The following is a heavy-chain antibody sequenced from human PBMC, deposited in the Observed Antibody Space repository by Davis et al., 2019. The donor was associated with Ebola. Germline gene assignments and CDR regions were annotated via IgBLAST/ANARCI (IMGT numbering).Heavy chain of an antibody. V-gene: IGHV3-23*01. CDR2: ISGSGGST. D-gene: IGHD6-6*01. CDR1: GFTFSSYA. Sequence: GESLKISCAASGFTFSSYAMSWVRQAPGKGLEWVSAISGSGGSTYYADSVKGRFTISRDNSKNTLYLQMNSLRAEDTAVYYCARQVEYSSSYYYYYYYMDVWGKGTTVTVSS. J-gene: IGHJ6*03. CDR3: ARQVEYSSSYYYYYYYMDV.